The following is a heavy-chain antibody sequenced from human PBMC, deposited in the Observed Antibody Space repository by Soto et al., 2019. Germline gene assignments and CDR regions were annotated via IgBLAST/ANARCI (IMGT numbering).Heavy chain of an antibody. CDR1: GGSIRSYY. CDR3: ARGGSTAISGAGSFDI. J-gene: IGHJ3*02. Sequence: SETLSLTCTVSGGSIRSYYWSWIRQSPGKGLEWIGYIYYSGSTYYNPSLKSRVAISVDTSKNQFSLKLSSVTAADTAVYYCARGGSTAISGAGSFDIWGHGTMVTVSS. D-gene: IGHD3-9*01. V-gene: IGHV4-59*01. CDR2: IYYSGST.